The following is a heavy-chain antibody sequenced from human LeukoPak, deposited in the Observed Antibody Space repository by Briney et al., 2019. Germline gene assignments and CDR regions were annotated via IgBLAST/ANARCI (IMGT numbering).Heavy chain of an antibody. Sequence: SETLSLTCTVTGGSISGSTYYWGWIRQPPGKGLEWIGSIYYSGSTYYDPSLKSRVTISVDTSKNQFSLKLTSVTAADTAVYYCARGQGYCSGGSCRGNWFDPWGQGTLVTVSS. J-gene: IGHJ5*02. CDR3: ARGQGYCSGGSCRGNWFDP. CDR1: GGSISGSTYY. V-gene: IGHV4-39*07. CDR2: IYYSGST. D-gene: IGHD2-15*01.